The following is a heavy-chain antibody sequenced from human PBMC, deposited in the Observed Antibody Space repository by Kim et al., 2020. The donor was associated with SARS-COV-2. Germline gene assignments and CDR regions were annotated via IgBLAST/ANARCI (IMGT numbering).Heavy chain of an antibody. CDR3: AGVARIFGVVTSIDYWYFDL. CDR1: GGSISSYY. V-gene: IGHV4-59*01. D-gene: IGHD3-3*01. Sequence: SETLSLTCTVSGGSISSYYWSWIRQPPGKGLEWVGYIYYSGSTNYNPSLKSRVTISVDTSKNQFSLKLSSVTAADTAAYYYAGVARIFGVVTSIDYWYFDLWGRGTLVTVSS. CDR2: IYYSGST. J-gene: IGHJ2*01.